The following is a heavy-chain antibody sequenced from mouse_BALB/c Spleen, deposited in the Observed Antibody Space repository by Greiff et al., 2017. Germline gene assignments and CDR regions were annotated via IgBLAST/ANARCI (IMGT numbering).Heavy chain of an antibody. D-gene: IGHD1-1*01. CDR2: IWGGGST. CDR3: AKHPITTVVATDAMDY. V-gene: IGHV2-6-5*01. J-gene: IGHJ4*01. CDR1: GFSLTDYG. Sequence: VKLQESGPGLVAPSQSLSITCTVSGFSLTDYGVSWIRQPPGKGLEWLGVIWGGGSTYYNSALKSRLSISKDNSKSQVFLKMNSLQTDDTAMYHCAKHPITTVVATDAMDYWGQGTSVTVSS.